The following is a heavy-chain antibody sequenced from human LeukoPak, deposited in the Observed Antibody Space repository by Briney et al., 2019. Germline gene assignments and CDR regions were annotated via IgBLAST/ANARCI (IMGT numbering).Heavy chain of an antibody. CDR3: ARLNLLAYCGRDCYSPPYYFDY. Sequence: SETLSLTCTVSGSSISSGGYYWSWIRQHPGKGLEWIGYIYYSGSTYYNPSLKSRVTISVDTSKNQFSLKLSSVTAADTAVYYCARLNLLAYCGRDCYSPPYYFDYWGQGTLVTVSS. J-gene: IGHJ4*02. CDR2: IYYSGST. D-gene: IGHD2-21*02. V-gene: IGHV4-31*03. CDR1: GSSISSGGYY.